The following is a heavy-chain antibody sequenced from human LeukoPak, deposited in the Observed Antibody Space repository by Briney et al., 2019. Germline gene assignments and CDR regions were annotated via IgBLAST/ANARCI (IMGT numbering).Heavy chain of an antibody. CDR1: GGTFSSYA. Sequence: SVKVSCKASGGTFSSYAISWVRQAPGQGLEWMGGIIPIFGTANYAQKFQGRITITTDESTSTAYMELSSLRSEDTAVYYCARAHIAPKTAVAFDIWGQGTMVTVSS. D-gene: IGHD6-13*01. CDR2: IIPIFGTA. CDR3: ARAHIAPKTAVAFDI. J-gene: IGHJ3*02. V-gene: IGHV1-69*05.